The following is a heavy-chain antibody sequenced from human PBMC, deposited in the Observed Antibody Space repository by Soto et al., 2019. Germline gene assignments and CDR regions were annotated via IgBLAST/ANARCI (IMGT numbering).Heavy chain of an antibody. Sequence: EVQLVESGGGLVQPGGSLRLSCAASGFSFSSYDIQWVRQAAGKGLEWVSAIGTAGDTHYSGSVKGRFTISRENAEDSSYLQMNSLRVEDTAVYYCARDPSGWGLDVWGQGTTVTISS. CDR2: IGTAGDT. CDR3: ARDPSGWGLDV. V-gene: IGHV3-13*01. CDR1: GFSFSSYD. J-gene: IGHJ6*02. D-gene: IGHD2-15*01.